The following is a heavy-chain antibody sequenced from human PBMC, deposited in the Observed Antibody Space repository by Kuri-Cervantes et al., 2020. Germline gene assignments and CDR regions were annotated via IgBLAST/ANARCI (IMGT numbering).Heavy chain of an antibody. CDR3: AKDRVYYYDSSDLYGMDV. D-gene: IGHD3-22*01. J-gene: IGHJ6*02. CDR2: ISYDGSNK. Sequence: LSLTCAASGFTFSSYAMHWVRQAPGKGLEWVAVISYDGSNKYYADSVKGRFTISRDNSKNTLYLQMNSLRAEDTAVYYCAKDRVYYYDSSDLYGMDVWGQGTTVTVSS. CDR1: GFTFSSYA. V-gene: IGHV3-30-3*01.